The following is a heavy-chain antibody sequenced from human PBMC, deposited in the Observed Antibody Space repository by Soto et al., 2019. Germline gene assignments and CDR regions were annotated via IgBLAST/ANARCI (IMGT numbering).Heavy chain of an antibody. CDR1: GFTVSSNY. V-gene: IGHV3-66*01. Sequence: EVQLVESGGGLVQPGGSLRLSCAASGFTVSSNYMSWVRQAPGKGLEWVAIIYSGGRTYYTDSVKGRFTISRDNAKNTLYLQMNSLRSEDTAVYYCARGGPLLDYWGQGTLVTVSS. CDR2: IYSGGRT. J-gene: IGHJ4*02. CDR3: ARGGPLLDY.